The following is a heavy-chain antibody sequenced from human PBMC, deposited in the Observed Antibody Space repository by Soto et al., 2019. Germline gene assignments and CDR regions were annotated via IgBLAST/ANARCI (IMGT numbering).Heavy chain of an antibody. CDR3: ARGRSLLLWFGERGNWFDP. CDR2: INHSGST. D-gene: IGHD3-10*01. V-gene: IGHV4-34*01. Sequence: SETLSLTCAVYGGSISGYYWSWIRQPPGKGLEWIGEINHSGSTNYNPSLKSRVTISVDTSKNQFSLKLSSVTAADTAVYYCARGRSLLLWFGERGNWFDPWGQGTLVTVSS. J-gene: IGHJ5*02. CDR1: GGSISGYY.